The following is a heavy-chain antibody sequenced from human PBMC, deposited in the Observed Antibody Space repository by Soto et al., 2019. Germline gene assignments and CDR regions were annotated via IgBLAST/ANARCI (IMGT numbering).Heavy chain of an antibody. D-gene: IGHD3-10*01. Sequence: GGSLRLSCVASGLPVAGSYMAWVRQAPGKGLECASVIYNDGTTYYSQSVEGRFTISRDTSKNTLYLQMDRLRDEDTAVYYCVRPLPSGQTHARDVWGQGTTVTVYS. V-gene: IGHV3-53*01. CDR3: VRPLPSGQTHARDV. CDR2: IYNDGTT. CDR1: GLPVAGSY. J-gene: IGHJ6*02.